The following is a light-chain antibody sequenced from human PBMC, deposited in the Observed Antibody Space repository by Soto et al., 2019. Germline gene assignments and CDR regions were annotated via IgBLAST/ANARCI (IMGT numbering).Light chain of an antibody. J-gene: IGKJ5*01. Sequence: DAVMTQSPVSLPFTPLDPSSISCRASQSLLHSNGYNYLDWYLQKPGQAPQLLIYLGSNRASGVPDRFSGSGSGTDFTLKISRVEAEDVGVYYCMQVLQIPPITFGQGTRLEIK. CDR3: MQVLQIPPIT. CDR1: QSLLHSNGYNY. CDR2: LGS. V-gene: IGKV2-28*01.